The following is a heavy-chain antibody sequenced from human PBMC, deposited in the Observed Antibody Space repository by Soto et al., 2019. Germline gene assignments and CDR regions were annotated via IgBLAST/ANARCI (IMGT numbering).Heavy chain of an antibody. CDR2: ISFDGGEK. CDR1: GFTFTHYA. V-gene: IGHV3-30-3*01. D-gene: IGHD3-16*01. Sequence: QVQLVESGGGVVQPGRSLRLSCVASGFTFTHYAMHWVRQAPGKGLEWVAVISFDGGEKYSADSVKGRFTISRDNSRSTVSLQMNSLRVEDLAIYYCARGRYYGGLEPWGQGTLVTVTS. CDR3: ARGRYYGGLEP. J-gene: IGHJ5*02.